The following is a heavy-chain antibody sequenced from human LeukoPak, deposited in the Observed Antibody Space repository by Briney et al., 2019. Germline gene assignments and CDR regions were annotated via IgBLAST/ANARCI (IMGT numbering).Heavy chain of an antibody. CDR1: GYTFTSYG. V-gene: IGHV1-18*01. J-gene: IGHJ3*02. CDR2: IGTYNGDT. CDR3: ARDRGYNPDTFDI. D-gene: IGHD5-24*01. Sequence: GASVKVSCMASGYTFTSYGVSWLRQAPGQGLEWMGWIGTYNGDTNYAQNLQGRVPMTTDTSTRTAYMELRSLRSDDTAVYYCARDRGYNPDTFDIWGQGTMVTVSS.